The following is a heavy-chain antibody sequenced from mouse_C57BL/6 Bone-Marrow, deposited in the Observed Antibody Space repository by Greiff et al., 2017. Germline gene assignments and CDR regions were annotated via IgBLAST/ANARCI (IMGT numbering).Heavy chain of an antibody. V-gene: IGHV1-55*01. CDR3: ARPYYSNFWYFDV. Sequence: QVKLQQPGAELVKPGASVKLSCKASGYTFTSYWITWVKQRPGQGLEWIGDIYPGSGSTNYNEKFKSKATLTVDTSYSTAYMQLSSLTSEDSAVYYCARPYYSNFWYFDVWGTGTTVTVSS. D-gene: IGHD2-5*01. CDR1: GYTFTSYW. J-gene: IGHJ1*03. CDR2: IYPGSGST.